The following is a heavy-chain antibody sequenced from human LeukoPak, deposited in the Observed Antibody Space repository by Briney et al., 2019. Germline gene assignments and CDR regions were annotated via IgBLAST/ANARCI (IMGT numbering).Heavy chain of an antibody. D-gene: IGHD2-8*01. V-gene: IGHV1-2*02. CDR2: INPNSGDT. Sequence: ASVKVSCKASGYTFTGYYIHWVRQAPGQGLEWMGWINPNSGDTNYAQKFQGRVTMTRDTSINTAYMELSRLRSDDTAVYYCARELNGVCPFDYWGQGTLVTVSS. J-gene: IGHJ4*02. CDR3: ARELNGVCPFDY. CDR1: GYTFTGYY.